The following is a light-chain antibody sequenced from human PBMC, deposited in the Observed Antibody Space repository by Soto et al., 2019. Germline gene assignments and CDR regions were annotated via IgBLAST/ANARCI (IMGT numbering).Light chain of an antibody. CDR3: QQRSNWPPIT. Sequence: EIVLTHSPGTLSFSPWDRATLYFRSSQSVSSRYLAWYQQTPGQALRLLIYGASSRATGIPDRFSGSGSGTEFTLTISSLEPEDFAVYYCQQRSNWPPITFGQGTRLEIK. CDR1: QSVSSRY. V-gene: IGKV3D-20*02. J-gene: IGKJ5*01. CDR2: GAS.